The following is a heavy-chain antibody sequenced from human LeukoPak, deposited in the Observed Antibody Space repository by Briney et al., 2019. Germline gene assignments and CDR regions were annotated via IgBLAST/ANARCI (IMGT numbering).Heavy chain of an antibody. Sequence: PGGSLRLSCVGSRFTFSRYGMHWVRQAPGRGLEWVAFIQNDAGNKYYRDSVKGRFTISRDNAKNSLYLQMNSLRAEDTAVYYCARDLPLGRGSGSYLPGIWGQGTMVTVSS. J-gene: IGHJ3*02. CDR1: RFTFSRYG. D-gene: IGHD3-10*01. V-gene: IGHV3-30*02. CDR2: IQNDAGNK. CDR3: ARDLPLGRGSGSYLPGI.